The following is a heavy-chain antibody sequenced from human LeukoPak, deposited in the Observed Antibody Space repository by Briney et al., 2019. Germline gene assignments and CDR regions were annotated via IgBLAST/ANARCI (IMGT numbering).Heavy chain of an antibody. J-gene: IGHJ3*02. CDR1: GFSFTDYW. Sequence: GGSLRLSCAAPGFSFTDYWMAWVRQAPGRGLEWVANINGDGSEKYYVASVNGRFTISRDNAQNSLSLEMNSLRAEDTAVYYCARRRGSFDNWGQGTMVTVSS. D-gene: IGHD3-10*01. CDR3: ARRRGSFDN. CDR2: INGDGSEK. V-gene: IGHV3-7*01.